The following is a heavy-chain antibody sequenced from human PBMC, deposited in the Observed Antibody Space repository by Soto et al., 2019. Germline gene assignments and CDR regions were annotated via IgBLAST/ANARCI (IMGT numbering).Heavy chain of an antibody. CDR3: ASLGRTTLHYYYGMDV. J-gene: IGHJ6*02. CDR1: GGSISSSSYY. Sequence: SETLSLTCTVSGGSISSSSYYWGWIRQPPGKGLEWIGSIYYSGSTYYNPSLKSRVAISVDTSKNQFSLKLSSVTAADTAVYYCASLGRTTLHYYYGMDVWGQGTTVTVSS. CDR2: IYYSGST. V-gene: IGHV4-39*01. D-gene: IGHD2-15*01.